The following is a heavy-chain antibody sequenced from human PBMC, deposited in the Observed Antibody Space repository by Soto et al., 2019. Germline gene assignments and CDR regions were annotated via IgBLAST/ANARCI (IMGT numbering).Heavy chain of an antibody. D-gene: IGHD6-25*01. V-gene: IGHV4-59*08. CDR1: GGSLSSYY. Sequence: PSETLSLTCTVSGGSLSSYYWTWIRQSPGKGLEWIGYVYFSGNTNYNPSLKSRVTISIDTSNNQFSLRLASVTETDTSFYYCGSVRPSGYVLSWGPGTLVTVS. CDR2: VYFSGNT. CDR3: GSVRPSGYVLS. J-gene: IGHJ5*02.